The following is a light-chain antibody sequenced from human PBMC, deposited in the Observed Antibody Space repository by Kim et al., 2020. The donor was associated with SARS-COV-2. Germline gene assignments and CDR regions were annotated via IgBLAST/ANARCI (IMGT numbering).Light chain of an antibody. V-gene: IGKV3-20*01. CDR1: QSVSSNS. CDR2: AAS. CDR3: QQYGTAFT. J-gene: IGKJ3*01. Sequence: EIVLTQSPGTLSLSPGETATLSCRASQSVSSNSLAWYQQKPGQTPRLLIYAASTRATGIPDRFSGSGSGTDFTLTINRLEPEDFAVYFCQQYGTAFTFGPGTKVDIK.